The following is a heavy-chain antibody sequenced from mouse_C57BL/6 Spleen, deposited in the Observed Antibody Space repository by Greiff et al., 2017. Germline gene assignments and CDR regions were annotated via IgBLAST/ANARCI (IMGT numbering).Heavy chain of an antibody. CDR2: ICPGDGDT. J-gene: IGHJ4*01. CDR3: ARRSGSSYGYAMDY. D-gene: IGHD1-1*01. V-gene: IGHV1-80*01. Sequence: QVHVKQSGAELVKPGASVKISCKASGYAFSSYWMNWVQQRPGKGLEGIGQICPGDGDTNYNGKFKGKATLTEDKSSSTAYMQLSSLTSEDSAVYVCARRSGSSYGYAMDYWGQGTSVTVSS. CDR1: GYAFSSYW.